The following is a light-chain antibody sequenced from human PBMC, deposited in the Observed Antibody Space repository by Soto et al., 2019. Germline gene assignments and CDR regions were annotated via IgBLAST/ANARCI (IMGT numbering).Light chain of an antibody. Sequence: EIVLTQSPGTLSLSPGERATLSCRASQSVSSSYLAWYQQKPGQAPRLLTYGASSRATGTPDRFSGSGSGTDFTLTINRLEPEDFAVYYCQQYGSSLWTFGQGTKVEIK. J-gene: IGKJ1*01. V-gene: IGKV3-20*01. CDR2: GAS. CDR3: QQYGSSLWT. CDR1: QSVSSSY.